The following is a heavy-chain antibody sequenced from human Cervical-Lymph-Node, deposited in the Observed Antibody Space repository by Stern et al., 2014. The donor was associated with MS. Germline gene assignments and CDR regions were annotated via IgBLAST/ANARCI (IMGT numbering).Heavy chain of an antibody. Sequence: QVQLQESGPGLVKPSETLYLTCTVSGGSISSYYWSWIRQPPGKGLEWIGYSYHRGSTNYNPSLKSRVAISVDTSKNQFSLKLSSVTAADTAVYYCASSAYYDSSGYYGGWFDPWGQGTLVTVSS. CDR3: ASSAYYDSSGYYGGWFDP. J-gene: IGHJ5*02. CDR1: GGSISSYY. CDR2: SYHRGST. D-gene: IGHD3-22*01. V-gene: IGHV4-59*01.